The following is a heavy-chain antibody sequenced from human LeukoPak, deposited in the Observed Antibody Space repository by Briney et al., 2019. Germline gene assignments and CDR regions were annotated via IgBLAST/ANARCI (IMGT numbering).Heavy chain of an antibody. V-gene: IGHV4-61*02. Sequence: SETLSLTCTVSGGSISSGSYYWSWIRQPAGKGLEWIGRIYTSGSTNYNPSLKSRVTISVDTSKSQFSLKLSSVTAADTAVYYCARTSGGTLFDYWGQGTLVTVSS. CDR3: ARTSGGTLFDY. J-gene: IGHJ4*02. CDR2: IYTSGST. CDR1: GGSISSGSYY. D-gene: IGHD4-23*01.